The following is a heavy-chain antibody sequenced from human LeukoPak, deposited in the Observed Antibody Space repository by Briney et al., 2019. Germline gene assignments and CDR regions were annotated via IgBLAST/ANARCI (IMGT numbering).Heavy chain of an antibody. Sequence: ASVKASCKASGYTFTGYYMHWVRQAPGQGLEWIGWINPNSGGTNYAQKFQGSVTMTRDTSISTAYMELSRLRSDDTAVYYCARDQAGTTYYYYYGMDVWGQGTTVTVSS. J-gene: IGHJ6*02. CDR3: ARDQAGTTYYYYYGMDV. CDR1: GYTFTGYY. D-gene: IGHD1-7*01. CDR2: INPNSGGT. V-gene: IGHV1-2*02.